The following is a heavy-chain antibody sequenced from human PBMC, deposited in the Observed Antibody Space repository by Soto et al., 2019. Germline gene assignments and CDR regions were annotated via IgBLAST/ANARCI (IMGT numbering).Heavy chain of an antibody. V-gene: IGHV2-5*01. J-gene: IGHJ4*02. D-gene: IGHD3-22*01. CDR2: IYWNDDK. Sequence: SGPTLVKPTQTLTLTCTFSGFSLSTSGVGVGWIRQPPGKALEWLALIYWNDDKRYSPSLKSRLTITKDTSKNQVVLTMTNMDPVDTATYYCAHSTYYYDSSGYPVDYWGQGTLVTVSS. CDR3: AHSTYYYDSSGYPVDY. CDR1: GFSLSTSGVG.